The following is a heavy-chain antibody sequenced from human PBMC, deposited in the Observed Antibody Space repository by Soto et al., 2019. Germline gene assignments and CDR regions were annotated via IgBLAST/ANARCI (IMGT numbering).Heavy chain of an antibody. CDR1: GGSISSSSYY. CDR2: IYSRGNA. CDR3: ARHEVHPSFDL. V-gene: IGHV4-39*01. J-gene: IGHJ4*02. Sequence: QLQESGPGLVEPSETLSLTCTVSGGSISSSSYYWDWIRQPPGKGLEWIGNIYSRGNAHYNPSLKSRVTMSLDTSKNQFSLKLSSVTAADTAVYYCARHEVHPSFDLWGQGTQVTVSS.